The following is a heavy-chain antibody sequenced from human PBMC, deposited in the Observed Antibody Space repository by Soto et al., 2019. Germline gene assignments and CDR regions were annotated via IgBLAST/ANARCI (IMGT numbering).Heavy chain of an antibody. D-gene: IGHD3-3*02. Sequence: GESLKISCKASGYTFTSYGISWVRQAPGQGLEWMGWISAYNGNTNYAQKLQGRVTMTTDTSTSTAYMELRSLRSDDTAVYYCARTTSTPAHNWFDPWGQGTLVTVSS. V-gene: IGHV1-18*01. CDR3: ARTTSTPAHNWFDP. J-gene: IGHJ5*02. CDR2: ISAYNGNT. CDR1: GYTFTSYG.